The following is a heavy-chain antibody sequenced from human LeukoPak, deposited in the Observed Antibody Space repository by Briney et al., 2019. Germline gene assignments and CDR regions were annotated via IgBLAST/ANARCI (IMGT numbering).Heavy chain of an antibody. Sequence: PGGSLRLSCAASGFSFRDFSMHWVRQVPGKGLEWVSLISGDGGATHYADSWRGRFTISRDNDKSSLFLQMNSLRVEDTAFYYCAKGNNSLSYNFDYWGQGTLVTVSS. V-gene: IGHV3-43*02. D-gene: IGHD2/OR15-2a*01. J-gene: IGHJ4*02. CDR1: GFSFRDFS. CDR2: ISGDGGAT. CDR3: AKGNNSLSYNFDY.